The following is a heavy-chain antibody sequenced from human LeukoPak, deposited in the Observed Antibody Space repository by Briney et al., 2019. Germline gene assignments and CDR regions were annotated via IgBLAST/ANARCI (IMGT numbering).Heavy chain of an antibody. J-gene: IGHJ6*02. CDR2: IYSSGST. V-gene: IGHV4-59*08. Sequence: SETLSLTCSVSGGSISSYYWSWIRQPPGKGLEWIGYIYSSGSTNYNPSLKSRVTISVDTSKNQFSLKVSSVTAADTAVYYCARHPRRITASYYYGMDVWGQGTTVTVSS. CDR3: ARHPRRITASYYYGMDV. D-gene: IGHD6-13*01. CDR1: GGSISSYY.